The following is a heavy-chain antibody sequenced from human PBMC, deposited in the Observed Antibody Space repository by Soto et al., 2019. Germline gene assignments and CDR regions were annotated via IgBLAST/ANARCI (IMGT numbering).Heavy chain of an antibody. J-gene: IGHJ4*02. CDR3: AKKGQHGGWFFDY. Sequence: EVQLSQSGGDLVQPGGSLRLSCAASGFSFTSYAMTWVRQAPGKGLEWVSAISGGAGNTYYADSVKGRFTISRDNSKNTLYLQMNSLRVEDTAVYYCAKKGQHGGWFFDYWGQGTLVTVSS. CDR2: ISGGAGNT. V-gene: IGHV3-23*01. CDR1: GFSFTSYA. D-gene: IGHD6-19*01.